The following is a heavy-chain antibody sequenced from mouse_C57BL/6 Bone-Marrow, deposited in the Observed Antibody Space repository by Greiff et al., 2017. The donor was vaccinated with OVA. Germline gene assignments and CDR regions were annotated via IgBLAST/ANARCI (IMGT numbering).Heavy chain of an antibody. CDR2: LHPSDSDT. J-gene: IGHJ3*01. D-gene: IGHD2-4*01. CDR1: GYTFTSYW. Sequence: QVQLQQPGAELVKPGASVKVSCKASGYTFTSYWMHWVKQRPGQGLEWIGRLHPSDSDTTYKQKFKGKATLTVDKSSSTAYMQLSSLTSEDSAFYYCLIDYDGAYWGQGTLVTVSA. V-gene: IGHV1-74*01. CDR3: LIDYDGAY.